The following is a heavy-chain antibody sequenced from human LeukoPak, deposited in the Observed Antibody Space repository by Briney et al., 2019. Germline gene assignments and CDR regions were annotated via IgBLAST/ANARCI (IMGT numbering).Heavy chain of an antibody. CDR1: GGSISSSPYY. D-gene: IGHD5-18*01. J-gene: IGHJ5*02. Sequence: SETLSLTCTVSGGSISSSPYYWGWIRQPPGKGLGWIGSIHYSGTTHYNPSLESRVTISVDTSNNKFSLKLASVTAADTAIYYCATGAGGFSYYNWFDPWGQGTLVTVSS. V-gene: IGHV4-39*07. CDR3: ATGAGGFSYYNWFDP. CDR2: IHYSGTT.